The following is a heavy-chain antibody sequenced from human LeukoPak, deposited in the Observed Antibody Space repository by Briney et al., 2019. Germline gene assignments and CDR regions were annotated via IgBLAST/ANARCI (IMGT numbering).Heavy chain of an antibody. CDR1: GFTFSSYG. D-gene: IGHD1-1*01. Sequence: GGSLRLSCAASGFTFSSYGMHWVRQAPGKGLEWVAVIWYDGSNKYYADSVKGRFTISRDNANNSLYLRMNSLRAEDTAVYYCARGDRYDAFDIWGQGTMVTVSS. CDR2: IWYDGSNK. CDR3: ARGDRYDAFDI. J-gene: IGHJ3*02. V-gene: IGHV3-33*01.